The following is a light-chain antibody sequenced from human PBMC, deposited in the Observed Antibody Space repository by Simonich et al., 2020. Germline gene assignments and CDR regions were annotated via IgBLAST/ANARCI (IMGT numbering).Light chain of an antibody. CDR1: RGSNASNY. CDR3: QSYDSSNQV. Sequence: NFMLTQPHSVSESPGKTVTISCTRSRGSNASNYVQWYQQRPGSSPTTVIYEDNKSPSVVPDRFSGSIDSSSNSASLTISGLKTEDEADYYCQSYDSSNQVFGGGTKLTVL. V-gene: IGLV6-57*01. J-gene: IGLJ2*01. CDR2: EDN.